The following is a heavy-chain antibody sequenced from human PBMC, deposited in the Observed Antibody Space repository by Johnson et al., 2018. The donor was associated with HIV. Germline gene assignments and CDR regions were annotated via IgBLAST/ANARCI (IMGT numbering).Heavy chain of an antibody. CDR1: GFTFSSYA. Sequence: QVQLVESGGGVVQPGRSLRLSCAASGFTFSSYAMHWVRQAPGKGLEWVAVISYDGSNKYYADSVKGRFTISRDNSKNTLYLQMNSLRAEDTAGYYCARSPRAAEGAFDIWGQGTMVTVSS. J-gene: IGHJ3*02. D-gene: IGHD6-13*01. CDR3: ARSPRAAEGAFDI. V-gene: IGHV3-30*04. CDR2: ISYDGSNK.